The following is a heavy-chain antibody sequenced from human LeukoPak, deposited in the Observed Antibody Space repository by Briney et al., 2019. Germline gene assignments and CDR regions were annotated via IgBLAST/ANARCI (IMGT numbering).Heavy chain of an antibody. CDR3: ARGRAYYYGSGSYQPNWFDP. CDR2: INHSGST. V-gene: IGHV4-34*01. Sequence: SETLSLTCAVYGGSFSGYYWGWIRQPPGKGLEWIGEINHSGSTNYNPSLKSRVTISVDTSKNQFSLKLSSVTAADTAVYYCARGRAYYYGSGSYQPNWFDPWGQGTLVTVSS. J-gene: IGHJ5*02. D-gene: IGHD3-10*01. CDR1: GGSFSGYY.